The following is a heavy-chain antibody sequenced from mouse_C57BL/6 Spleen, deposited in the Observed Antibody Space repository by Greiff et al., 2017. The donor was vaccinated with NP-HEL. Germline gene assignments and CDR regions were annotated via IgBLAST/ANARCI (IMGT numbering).Heavy chain of an antibody. D-gene: IGHD2-3*01. V-gene: IGHV1-82*01. CDR2: IYPGDGDT. Sequence: VQLQQSGPELVKPGASVKISCKASGYAFGSSWMNWVKQRPGQGLEWIGRIYPGDGDTNYSGKVKGKATRTADKSSSTAYMQLSSLASEDAAVYFCARDDGYYGFAYWGQVTLVTVAA. CDR3: ARDDGYYGFAY. CDR1: GYAFGSSW. J-gene: IGHJ3*01.